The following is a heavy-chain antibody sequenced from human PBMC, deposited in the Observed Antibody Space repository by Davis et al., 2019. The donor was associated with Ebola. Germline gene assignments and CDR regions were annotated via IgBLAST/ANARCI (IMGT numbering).Heavy chain of an antibody. J-gene: IGHJ4*02. Sequence: SETLSLTCAVYGGSFSGYYWSWIRQPPGKGLEWIGEINHSGSTNYNPSLKSRVNISVDTSKNQFSLKLSSVTAADTAVYYCARGRGGYGYPDYWGQGTLVTVSS. CDR2: INHSGST. D-gene: IGHD5-12*01. V-gene: IGHV4-34*01. CDR1: GGSFSGYY. CDR3: ARGRGGYGYPDY.